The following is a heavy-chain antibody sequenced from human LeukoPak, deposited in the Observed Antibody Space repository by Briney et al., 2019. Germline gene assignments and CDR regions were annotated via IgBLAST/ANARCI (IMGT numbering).Heavy chain of an antibody. CDR3: ARSRVGATFDY. D-gene: IGHD1-26*01. J-gene: IGHJ4*02. CDR1: GGSISSGDYY. CDR2: IYYSGST. V-gene: IGHV4-30-4*08. Sequence: SETLSLTCTVSGGSISSGDYYWSWIRQPPGKGLEWIGYIYYSGSTYYNPALKSRVTISVDTSKNQFSLKLSSVTAADTAVYYCARSRVGATFDYWGQGTLVTVSS.